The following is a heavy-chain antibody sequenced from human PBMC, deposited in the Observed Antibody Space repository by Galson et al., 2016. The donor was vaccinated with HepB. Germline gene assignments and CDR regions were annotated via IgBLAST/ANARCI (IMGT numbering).Heavy chain of an antibody. Sequence: SVTVSCKASGYTFTSYDVNWVRQATGQGLEWMGWMNPNSGNTGNAQKFQGRVTMSINTSISTAYMELTSLRSEDTAIYYCARSPSDSKFDYWGQGTLVTVSS. CDR2: MNPNSGNT. J-gene: IGHJ4*02. CDR1: GYTFTSYD. CDR3: ARSPSDSKFDY. D-gene: IGHD2-21*02. V-gene: IGHV1-8*01.